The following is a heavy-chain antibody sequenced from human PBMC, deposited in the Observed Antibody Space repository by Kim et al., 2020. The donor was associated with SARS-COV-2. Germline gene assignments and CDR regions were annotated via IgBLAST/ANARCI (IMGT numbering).Heavy chain of an antibody. CDR3: TRDRTYYDFWSGYYAYYYYYMDV. V-gene: IGHV3-49*04. Sequence: GGSLRLSCTASGFTFGDYAMSWVRQAPGKGLEWVGFIRSKAYGGTTEYAASVKGRFTISRDDSKSIAYLQMNSLKTEDTAVYYCTRDRTYYDFWSGYYAYYYYYMDVCGKGTTVTVSS. CDR1: GFTFGDYA. CDR2: IRSKAYGGTT. D-gene: IGHD3-3*01. J-gene: IGHJ6*03.